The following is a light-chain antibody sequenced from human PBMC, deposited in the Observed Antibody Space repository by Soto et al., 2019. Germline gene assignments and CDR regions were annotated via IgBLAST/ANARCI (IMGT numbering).Light chain of an antibody. J-gene: IGLJ3*02. CDR2: ENN. CDR3: ASWDTSRSGGV. V-gene: IGLV1-51*02. Sequence: QSVLTQPPSVSAAPGQKVTISCSGSSSNIGSDFVSWYQQIPGTAPQLLIYENNKRPSGIPDRFSGSKSATSATLGITGLQTGDEDDYYCASWDTSRSGGVFGGGTKLTVL. CDR1: SSNIGSDF.